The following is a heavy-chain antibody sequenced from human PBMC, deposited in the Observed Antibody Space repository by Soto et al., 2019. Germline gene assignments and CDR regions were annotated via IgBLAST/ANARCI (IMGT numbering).Heavy chain of an antibody. V-gene: IGHV4-31*03. D-gene: IGHD1-7*01. CDR2: IYYSAST. CDR1: GGSISSGGYY. CDR3: ARGRGTNGVDP. J-gene: IGHJ5*02. Sequence: QVQLQESGPGLVKPSQTLSLTCTVSGGSISSGGYYWSWIRQHPVKGLEWIGYIYYSASTYYNPSHKSRGTIAVDTSKNQFSLKLSSATAEDTAVYYCARGRGTNGVDPWGQGTLVTVSS.